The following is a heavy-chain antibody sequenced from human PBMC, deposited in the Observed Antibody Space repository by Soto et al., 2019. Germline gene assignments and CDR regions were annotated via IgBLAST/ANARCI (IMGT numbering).Heavy chain of an antibody. V-gene: IGHV1-2*02. J-gene: IGHJ4*02. CDR2: INPNSGGT. CDR3: ARDNLHGSGYDYAY. Sequence: QVQLVQSGAEVTKPGASVKVSCKASGYTFTGYYMHWVRQAPGQGLEWMGWINPNSGGTKYAQKFQGRVTMTRDTSISTAYMELSRLRADDTAVYDCARDNLHGSGYDYAYWGQGTPVTVSS. CDR1: GYTFTGYY. D-gene: IGHD5-12*01.